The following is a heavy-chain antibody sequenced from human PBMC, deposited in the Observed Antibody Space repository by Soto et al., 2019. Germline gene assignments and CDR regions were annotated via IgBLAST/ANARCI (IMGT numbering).Heavy chain of an antibody. CDR1: GFTFSSYW. CDR2: IKQDGSEK. CDR3: ARDLGVYYYYVMHV. J-gene: IGHJ6*02. Sequence: GGSLRLSCAASGFTFSSYWMSWVRQAPGKGLEWVANIKQDGSEKYYVDSVKGRFTISRDNAKNSLYLQMNSLRAEDTAVYYCARDLGVYYYYVMHVCGQGTTVTV. V-gene: IGHV3-7*01.